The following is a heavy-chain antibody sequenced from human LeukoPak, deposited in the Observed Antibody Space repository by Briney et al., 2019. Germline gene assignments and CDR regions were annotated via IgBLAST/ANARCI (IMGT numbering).Heavy chain of an antibody. J-gene: IGHJ3*02. CDR1: GYTFTKYG. V-gene: IGHV1-18*01. CDR2: ISTYNGNT. D-gene: IGHD2-2*01. Sequence: GASVKVSCKASGYTFTKYGISWVRQAPGQGLEWMGWISTYNGNTNYAQRLQGRVTMTTHTSTSTAYMELRSLRSDDTAVYYCARDRGTVPADIGVFDIWGQGTMVTVSS. CDR3: ARDRGTVPADIGVFDI.